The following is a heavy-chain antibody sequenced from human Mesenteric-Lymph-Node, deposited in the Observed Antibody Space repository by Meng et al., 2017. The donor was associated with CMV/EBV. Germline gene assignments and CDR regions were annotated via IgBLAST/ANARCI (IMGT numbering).Heavy chain of an antibody. CDR1: GGSITSYY. Sequence: SETLSLTCTVSGGSITSYYWSRIRQPPGKGLEWIGYISYTGTTNYNPSLKSRVSISVDTSNNQFSLQLTSVTAADAAVYYCARVLYSSWYFWFDPWGQGTLVTVSS. J-gene: IGHJ5*02. CDR2: ISYTGTT. V-gene: IGHV4-59*01. D-gene: IGHD6-13*01. CDR3: ARVLYSSWYFWFDP.